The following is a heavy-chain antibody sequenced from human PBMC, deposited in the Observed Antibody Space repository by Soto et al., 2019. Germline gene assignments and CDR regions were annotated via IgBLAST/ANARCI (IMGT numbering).Heavy chain of an antibody. V-gene: IGHV3-23*01. CDR1: GFTFTSYA. Sequence: GGSLRLSCAASGFTFTSYAMSCVRQAPGKGLEWVSVSSGSAGITNYADSVNGRFTISRDNSKNTLYLQMNSLRAEDTAVYYCTKYTYTSRYAYYGMDVWGHGTTATVSS. CDR3: TKYTYTSRYAYYGMDV. J-gene: IGHJ6*02. CDR2: SSGSAGIT. D-gene: IGHD6-13*01.